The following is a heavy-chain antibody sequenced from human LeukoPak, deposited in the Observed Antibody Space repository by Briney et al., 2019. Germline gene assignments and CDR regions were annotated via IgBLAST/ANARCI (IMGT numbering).Heavy chain of an antibody. CDR2: ISSSGSTI. J-gene: IGHJ4*02. Sequence: PGGSLRLSCAASGFTFSNYEMNWVRQAPGKGLEWVSYISSSGSTIYYADSVKGRFTISRDNAKNSLYLQMNSLRAEDTAVYYCARVQAGYFDYWGQGTLVTVSS. CDR1: GFTFSNYE. V-gene: IGHV3-48*03. D-gene: IGHD6-19*01. CDR3: ARVQAGYFDY.